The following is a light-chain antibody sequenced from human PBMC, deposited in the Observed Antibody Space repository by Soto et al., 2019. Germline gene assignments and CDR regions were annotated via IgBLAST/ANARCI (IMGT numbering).Light chain of an antibody. V-gene: IGKV3-15*01. Sequence: MMMTQSPATLSVSPGERATLSCRASQSVSSNLAWYQQKPGQAPRLLIYGASTRATGIPARFSGSGSGTEFTLTISSLQSEDFAVYYCQQYNNWPFTFCQGTRLEVK. CDR1: QSVSSN. CDR2: GAS. CDR3: QQYNNWPFT. J-gene: IGKJ5*01.